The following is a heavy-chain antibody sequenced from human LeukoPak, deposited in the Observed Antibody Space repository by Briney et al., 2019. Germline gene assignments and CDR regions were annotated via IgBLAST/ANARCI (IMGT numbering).Heavy chain of an antibody. CDR1: GYSISSGYY. CDR3: ASLYSSGWYNVN. V-gene: IGHV4-38-2*02. CDR2: IYHSGST. D-gene: IGHD6-19*01. J-gene: IGHJ4*02. Sequence: SETLSLTWTVSGYSISSGYYWGWIRQPPGKGLEWIGSIYHSGSTYYNPSLKSRVTISVDTSKNQFSLKLSSVTAADTAVYYCASLYSSGWYNVNWGQGNLVTVSS.